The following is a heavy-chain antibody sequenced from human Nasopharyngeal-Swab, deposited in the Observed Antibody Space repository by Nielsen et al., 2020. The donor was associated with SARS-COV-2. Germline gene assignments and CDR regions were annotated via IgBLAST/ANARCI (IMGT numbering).Heavy chain of an antibody. V-gene: IGHV6-1*01. Sequence: QTHSLTRAISGDRVSNCRAAWSWIRQTPARGLEWLGRTWYRSKWNYDYATSLSGRLTVSPDTAKNQFSLHLNSVTPDDTAVYYCARIQQQLPGIVWGQGTMVIVSS. CDR1: GDRVSNCRAA. CDR2: TWYRSKWNY. CDR3: ARIQQQLPGIV. J-gene: IGHJ3*01. D-gene: IGHD6-13*01.